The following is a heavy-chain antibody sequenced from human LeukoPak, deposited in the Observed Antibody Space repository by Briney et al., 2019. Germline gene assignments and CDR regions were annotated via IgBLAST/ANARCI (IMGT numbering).Heavy chain of an antibody. J-gene: IGHJ2*01. Sequence: SGTLSLTCAVSGGSVSSGNWWTWVRQPPGKGLEWIGEIYHGGNTKYNPSLKGRVTISVDKTTNQFSLRLTSVTVADTAVYYCAREPDMVTFGGVTAKYFDLWGRGTLVTVSS. CDR2: IYHGGNT. V-gene: IGHV4-4*02. CDR1: GGSVSSGNW. CDR3: AREPDMVTFGGVTAKYFDL. D-gene: IGHD3-16*01.